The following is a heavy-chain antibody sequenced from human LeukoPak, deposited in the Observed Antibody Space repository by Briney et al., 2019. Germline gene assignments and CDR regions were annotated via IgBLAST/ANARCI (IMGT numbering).Heavy chain of an antibody. CDR3: ARYCSGGSCYSYNWFDP. V-gene: IGHV3-11*01. CDR1: GFTFSDYY. CDR2: ISSSGSTI. J-gene: IGHJ5*02. Sequence: GGSLRLSCAASGFTFSDYYMSWIRQAPGKGLEWVSYISSSGSTIYYADSVKGRFTISRDNAKNSLYLRMNRLSPEDTAVYYCARYCSGGSCYSYNWFDPWGQGTLVTVSS. D-gene: IGHD2-15*01.